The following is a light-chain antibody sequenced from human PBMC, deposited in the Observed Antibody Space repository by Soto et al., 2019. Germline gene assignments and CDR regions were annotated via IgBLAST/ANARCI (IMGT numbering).Light chain of an antibody. CDR3: QHYSLYSPWT. Sequence: EIVLTQSPGTVSLSPGERATLSCRAIQSVSSSYLAWYQQKPGQAPRLLIYGASSRATGIPDRFSGSGSGTDFTLTISSLQPDDSATYYCQHYSLYSPWTFGQGTKVDI. CDR2: GAS. V-gene: IGKV3-20*01. CDR1: QSVSSSY. J-gene: IGKJ1*01.